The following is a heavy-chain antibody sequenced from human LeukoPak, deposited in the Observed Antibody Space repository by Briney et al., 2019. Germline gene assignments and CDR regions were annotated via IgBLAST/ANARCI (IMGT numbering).Heavy chain of an antibody. D-gene: IGHD4-17*01. CDR3: ARVVRSYGDYIGGWFDP. CDR2: RSAYNGNT. Sequence: ASVKVSFKSSVYTFTIYGISWVRRAPGQVLEWMVWRSAYNGNTNCAQKLQGRVTMTTDTSTSTAYMELRSLRSDDTAVYYCARVVRSYGDYIGGWFDPWGQGTLVTVSS. J-gene: IGHJ5*02. V-gene: IGHV1-18*01. CDR1: VYTFTIYG.